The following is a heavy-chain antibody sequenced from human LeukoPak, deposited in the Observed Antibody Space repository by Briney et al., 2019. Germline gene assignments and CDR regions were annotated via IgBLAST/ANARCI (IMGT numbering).Heavy chain of an antibody. CDR3: ARGYYDFWSGYNDAFDI. CDR2: INPNSGGT. V-gene: IGHV1-2*02. J-gene: IGHJ3*02. D-gene: IGHD3-3*01. Sequence: ASVKVSCKASGYTFTGYYMHWVRQAPGQGLEWIGWINPNSGGTNYAQKFQGRVTMTRDTSISTAYMELSRLRSDDTAVYYCARGYYDFWSGYNDAFDIWGQGTMVTVSS. CDR1: GYTFTGYY.